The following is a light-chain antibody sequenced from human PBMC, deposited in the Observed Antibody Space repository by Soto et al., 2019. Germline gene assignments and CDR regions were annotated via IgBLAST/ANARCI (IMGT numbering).Light chain of an antibody. Sequence: QSVLTQPPSASGTPGQRVTISCSGSSSNIGSNLVNWYQQLPGRAPKLLMYSDNQRPSGVPDRFSGSKSGTSASLAISGLQSEDEAHYYCAAWGDRMDGSVLFGGGTKVTVL. CDR3: AAWGDRMDGSVL. V-gene: IGLV1-44*01. CDR2: SDN. CDR1: SSNIGSNL. J-gene: IGLJ2*01.